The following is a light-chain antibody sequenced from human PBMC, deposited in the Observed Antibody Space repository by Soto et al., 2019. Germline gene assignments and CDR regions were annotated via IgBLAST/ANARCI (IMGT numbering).Light chain of an antibody. CDR3: CSYAGSYSPAV. CDR1: SSDVGGYNY. Sequence: QSALTQPRSVSGSPGQSVTISCTGTSSDVGGYNYVSWYQQHTGKAPKPMIYDVSKRPSGVPDRFSGSKSGNTASLTISGLQAEDEADYCCCSYAGSYSPAVVGTGTKVTVL. J-gene: IGLJ1*01. V-gene: IGLV2-11*01. CDR2: DVS.